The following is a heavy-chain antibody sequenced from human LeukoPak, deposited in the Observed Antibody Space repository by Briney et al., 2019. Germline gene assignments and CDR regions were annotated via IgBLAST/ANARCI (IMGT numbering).Heavy chain of an antibody. CDR3: ASELEYGRHFDY. CDR2: ISSNGGNT. J-gene: IGHJ4*02. D-gene: IGHD6-6*01. Sequence: GGSLRLSCSASGLTFSSHTMHWVRQAPGQGLEHVSAISSNGGNTYYADSVKGRFTISRDNSKNTLYLQMNSLRAEDTAVYYCASELEYGRHFDYWGQGTLVTVSS. CDR1: GLTFSSHT. V-gene: IGHV3-64*04.